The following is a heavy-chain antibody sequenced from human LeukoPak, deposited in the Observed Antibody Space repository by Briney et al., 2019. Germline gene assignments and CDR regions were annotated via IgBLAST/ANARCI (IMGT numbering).Heavy chain of an antibody. V-gene: IGHV4-59*01. J-gene: IGHJ4*02. Sequence: SETLSLTCTFSGGSISSYYWSWIRQPPGKGLEWIGYISYSGSTKYNPSFKSRVTISVDTSKNQLSLKLSSVTAADTAVYYCASESAAGIFDYWGQGTLVTVSS. CDR1: GGSISSYY. D-gene: IGHD6-13*01. CDR3: ASESAAGIFDY. CDR2: ISYSGST.